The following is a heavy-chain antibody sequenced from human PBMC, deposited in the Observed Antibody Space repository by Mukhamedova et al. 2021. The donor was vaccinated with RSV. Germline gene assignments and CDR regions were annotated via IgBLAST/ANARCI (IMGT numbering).Heavy chain of an antibody. CDR3: VRSYDYYYGMWDF. J-gene: IGHJ4*02. V-gene: IGHV3-74*01. D-gene: IGHD3-10*01. Sequence: GKGLVWVSRIDTDGSSTRYADFVKGRVTISRDNAKNTLYLQMNSLRAEDTAVYYCVRSYDYYYGMWDFRGQGTLVTVSS. CDR2: IDTDGSST.